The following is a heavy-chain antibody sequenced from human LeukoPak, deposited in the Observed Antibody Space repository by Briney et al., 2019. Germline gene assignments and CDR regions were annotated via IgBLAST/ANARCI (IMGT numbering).Heavy chain of an antibody. D-gene: IGHD1-26*01. CDR1: GGSISGYY. V-gene: IGHV4-59*08. J-gene: IGHJ4*02. CDR2: IYYTGNT. CDR3: ARRSPGGAADY. Sequence: PSETLSLTCTVSGGSISGYYWSWIRQPPGKGLEWIGFIYYTGNTNYNPSLKSRVTMSVDTSKNQFSLNLTSVTAADTAFYYCARRSPGGAADYWGQGTLVTVSS.